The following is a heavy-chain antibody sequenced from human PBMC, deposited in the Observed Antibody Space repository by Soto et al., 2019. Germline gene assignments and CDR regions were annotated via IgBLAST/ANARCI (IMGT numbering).Heavy chain of an antibody. D-gene: IGHD3-10*01. Sequence: ASVKVSCKASGYTFTGYYMHWVRQAPGQGLEWMGWINPNSGGTNYAQKFQGRVTMTRDTSISTACMELSRLRSDDTAVYYCAREGITMVRNYYYYYYGMDVWGQGTTVTVSS. CDR3: AREGITMVRNYYYYYYGMDV. CDR1: GYTFTGYY. V-gene: IGHV1-2*02. CDR2: INPNSGGT. J-gene: IGHJ6*02.